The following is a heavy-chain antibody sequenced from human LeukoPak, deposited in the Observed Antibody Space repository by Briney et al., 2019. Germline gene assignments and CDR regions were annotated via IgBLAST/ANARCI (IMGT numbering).Heavy chain of an antibody. Sequence: GGSLRLSRAASGFTFGSYWMTWVRQAPGKGLERVANVIQDGDGKYIVDSVKGRFTVSRDNAKNSLYLQMDSLRVEDTGVYYCARHFYGYFDSWGQGTLVTVSS. D-gene: IGHD2/OR15-2a*01. CDR3: ARHFYGYFDS. V-gene: IGHV3-7*01. CDR1: GFTFGSYW. CDR2: VIQDGDGK. J-gene: IGHJ4*02.